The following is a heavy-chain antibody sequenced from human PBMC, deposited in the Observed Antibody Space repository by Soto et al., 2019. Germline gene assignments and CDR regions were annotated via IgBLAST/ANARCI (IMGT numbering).Heavy chain of an antibody. CDR1: GFTFSNDA. Sequence: EVQLLQSGGGLVQPGGSLRLSCAASGFTFSNDAMNWVRQAPGKGLEWVSKISGNGVTTYYADSVRGRFTISRDTSKHTLYPEMNRLRDGDTAVYYCAKRYGEESRCDPWGQGPKVAVSS. J-gene: IGHJ5*02. D-gene: IGHD4-17*01. V-gene: IGHV3-23*01. CDR3: AKRYGEESRCDP. CDR2: ISGNGVTT.